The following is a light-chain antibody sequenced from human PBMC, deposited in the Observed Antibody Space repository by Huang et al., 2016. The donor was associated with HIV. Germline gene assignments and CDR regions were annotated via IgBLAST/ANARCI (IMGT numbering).Light chain of an antibody. CDR2: DAS. J-gene: IGKJ2*01. Sequence: EIVLTQSPATLSLSPGERATLSCRASQSVSSYLAGYQQKPGQAPMLLIYDASNRATGIPARFSGSGSGKDFTLTISSLEPEDFAVYYCQQRSNWPPTVGQGTKLEIK. CDR3: QQRSNWPPT. V-gene: IGKV3-11*01. CDR1: QSVSSY.